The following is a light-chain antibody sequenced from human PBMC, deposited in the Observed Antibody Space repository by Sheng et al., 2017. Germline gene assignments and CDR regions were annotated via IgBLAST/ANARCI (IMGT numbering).Light chain of an antibody. CDR3: QQSFSARYS. V-gene: IGKV1-39*01. Sequence: DIQMTQSPSSLSASVGGRVTITCRASQSITTFLNWYQQKPGKAPKLLIYGASGLQSGVPSRFSGSGSGTDFTLTISSLQPEDFATYYCQQSFSARYSFGQGTKLEI. J-gene: IGKJ2*03. CDR1: QSITTF. CDR2: GAS.